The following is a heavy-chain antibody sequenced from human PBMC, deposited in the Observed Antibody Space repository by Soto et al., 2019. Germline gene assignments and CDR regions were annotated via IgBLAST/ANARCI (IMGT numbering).Heavy chain of an antibody. D-gene: IGHD3-22*01. J-gene: IGHJ4*02. V-gene: IGHV1-18*01. CDR1: GYTFSNYG. CDR3: ARDLGYYDSSGYPV. Sequence: ASVKVSCKASGYTFSNYGISWVRQAPGQGLEWMGWISTYNGNTNYVQKLQGRVTMTTDTSTSTAALEVRSLSSDDTAVYYCARDLGYYDSSGYPVWGQGTLVTVSS. CDR2: ISTYNGNT.